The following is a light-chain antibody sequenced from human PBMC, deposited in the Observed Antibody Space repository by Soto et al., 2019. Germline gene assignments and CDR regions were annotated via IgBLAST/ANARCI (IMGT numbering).Light chain of an antibody. Sequence: ENVLTQSQGTLYLSQGERATLSCRASQSVSSSDLAWYQQKPGQAPRLLIYGASSRATGIPDRFSGSGSGTDFTLTISRLESEDFALYFCQQYRSSPPWTFGQGAKVEIK. CDR1: QSVSSSD. CDR3: QQYRSSPPWT. CDR2: GAS. J-gene: IGKJ1*01. V-gene: IGKV3-20*01.